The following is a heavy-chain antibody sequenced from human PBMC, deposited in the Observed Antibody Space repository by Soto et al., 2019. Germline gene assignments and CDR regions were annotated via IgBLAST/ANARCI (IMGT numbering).Heavy chain of an antibody. J-gene: IGHJ4*02. V-gene: IGHV1-18*01. Sequence: QVQLVQSGAEVKKPGASVKVSCKASGYTFTGYGIGWVRQAPGQGLEWMGGISGYNANTNYPQKLQGRITMTTDTYTSKAYMELRRLRSEDTAVYYWARGGYFYDSRGDYSDYWGQGTLVNVSS. CDR3: ARGGYFYDSRGDYSDY. CDR2: ISGYNANT. D-gene: IGHD3-22*01. CDR1: GYTFTGYG.